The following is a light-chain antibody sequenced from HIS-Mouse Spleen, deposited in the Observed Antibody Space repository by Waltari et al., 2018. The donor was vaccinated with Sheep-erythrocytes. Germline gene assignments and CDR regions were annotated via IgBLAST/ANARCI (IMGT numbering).Light chain of an antibody. CDR3: CSYAGSYNHV. Sequence: QSALTQPRSVSGSPGQSVTISCTVTSTYVGGYNYVSRYQQHPGTAPKLMIYDVSKRPSGVPDRFSGSKSGNTASLTISGLQAEDEADYYCCSYAGSYNHVFATGTKVTVL. J-gene: IGLJ1*01. CDR1: STYVGGYNY. V-gene: IGLV2-11*01. CDR2: DVS.